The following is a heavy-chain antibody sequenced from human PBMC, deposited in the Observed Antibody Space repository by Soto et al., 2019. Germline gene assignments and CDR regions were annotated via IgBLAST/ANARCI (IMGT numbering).Heavy chain of an antibody. D-gene: IGHD4-17*01. CDR1: GGTFSSYT. CDR3: ARYGDLNYYYYYMDV. CDR2: MNPNSGNT. V-gene: IGHV1-8*02. J-gene: IGHJ6*03. Sequence: GASVKVSCKASGGTFSSYTISWVRQATGQGLEWMGWMNPNSGNTGYAQKFQGRVTMTRNTSISTAYMELSSLRSEDTAVYYCARYGDLNYYYYYMDVWGKGTTVTVSS.